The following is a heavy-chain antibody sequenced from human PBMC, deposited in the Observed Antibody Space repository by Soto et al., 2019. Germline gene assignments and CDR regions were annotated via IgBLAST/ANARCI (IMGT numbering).Heavy chain of an antibody. D-gene: IGHD2-2*01. CDR2: IWYDGSNK. CDR3: ARDRIVVVPAAAGGMDV. CDR1: GFTFSSYG. J-gene: IGHJ6*02. Sequence: GGSLRLSCAASGFTFSSYGMHWVRQAPGKGLEWVAVIWYDGSNKYYADSVKGRFTISRDNSKNTLYLQMNSLRAEDTAVYYCARDRIVVVPAAAGGMDVWGQGTTVTVSS. V-gene: IGHV3-33*01.